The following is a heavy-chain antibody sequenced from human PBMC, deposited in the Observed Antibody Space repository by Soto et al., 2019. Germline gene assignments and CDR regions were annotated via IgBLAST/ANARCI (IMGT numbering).Heavy chain of an antibody. V-gene: IGHV1-69*04. D-gene: IGHD6-13*01. CDR3: AREGNSSSWYENWFDP. J-gene: IGHJ5*02. Sequence: GASVKVSCKASGGTFSGYTIGWVRQAPGQGLEWMGRIIPILGIANYAQKFQGRVTITADKSTSTAYMELSSLRSEDTAVYYCAREGNSSSWYENWFDPWGQGTLVTVSS. CDR2: IIPILGIA. CDR1: GGTFSGYT.